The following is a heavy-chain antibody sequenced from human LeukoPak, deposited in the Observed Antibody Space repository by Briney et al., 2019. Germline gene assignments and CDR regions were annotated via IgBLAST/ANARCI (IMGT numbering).Heavy chain of an antibody. CDR1: GYPIGSGYS. D-gene: IGHD3-10*01. CDR3: ARHAMVRGVIITRRYYMDV. Sequence: SETLSLTCTVSGYPIGSGYSWGWIRQPPGKGLEWIASIYNSGSTSYNPSLKSRVTISVDTSKNQFSLKLSSVTAADTAVYYCARHAMVRGVIITRRYYMDVWGKGTTVTISS. V-gene: IGHV4-38-2*02. CDR2: IYNSGST. J-gene: IGHJ6*03.